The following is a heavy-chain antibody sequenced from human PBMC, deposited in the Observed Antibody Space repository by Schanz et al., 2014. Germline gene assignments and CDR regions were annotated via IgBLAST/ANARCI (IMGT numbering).Heavy chain of an antibody. J-gene: IGHJ4*02. V-gene: IGHV1-18*01. D-gene: IGHD3-3*01. CDR3: ARDRRFFDRDDLYYFDS. CDR1: GYTFTSYG. Sequence: QVQLVQSGAEVKKPGASVKVSCKASGYTFTSYGISWVRQAPGQGLEWMGWISVYNHNKEYDQKFQVRVTITTDTSTSTAYMALTDLRSDDTAVYYCARDRRFFDRDDLYYFDSWGQGTLVTVSS. CDR2: ISVYNHNK.